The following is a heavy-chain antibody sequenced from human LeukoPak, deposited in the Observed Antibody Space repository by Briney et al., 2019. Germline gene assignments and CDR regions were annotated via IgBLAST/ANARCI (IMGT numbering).Heavy chain of an antibody. D-gene: IGHD6-19*01. V-gene: IGHV3-33*01. CDR1: GFTFSNFD. J-gene: IGHJ4*02. CDR2: IWFDGSNK. Sequence: GRSQRLSCAASGFTFSNFDMHWVRQAPGKGLEWVAVIWFDGSNKFYADSVKGRFTISRDNSKNTLYLQMKSLRAEDTAVYYCASSAGALIDCWGQGTLFIVSS. CDR3: ASSAGALIDC.